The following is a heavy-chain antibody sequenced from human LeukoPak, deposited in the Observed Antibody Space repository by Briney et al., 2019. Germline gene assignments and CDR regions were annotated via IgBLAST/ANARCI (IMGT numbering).Heavy chain of an antibody. V-gene: IGHV1-2*02. J-gene: IGHJ3*02. CDR1: GYTFTGYY. D-gene: IGHD3-22*01. CDR2: INPTSGGT. Sequence: AASVKVSCKASGYTFTGYYIHWVRQAPGQGLEWMGWINPTSGGTIYAQKFQGRVTMTRDTSITTAYMELSSLRSDDTAVYYCARDRINYDSRFVVDAFDIWGQGTMVTVSS. CDR3: ARDRINYDSRFVVDAFDI.